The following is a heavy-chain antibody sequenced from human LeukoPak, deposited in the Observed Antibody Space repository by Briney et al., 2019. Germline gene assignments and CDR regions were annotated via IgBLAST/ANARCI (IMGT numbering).Heavy chain of an antibody. J-gene: IGHJ4*02. D-gene: IGHD3-10*01. Sequence: GGSLRLSCAASGFTFSSYGMHWVRQAPGKGLEWVAVISYDGSKKYYADSVKGRFTVSRDNSKNTLYLQMNSLRAEDTAVYYCAKLPSPMVRGVWSDYWGQGTLVTVSS. CDR3: AKLPSPMVRGVWSDY. CDR1: GFTFSSYG. CDR2: ISYDGSKK. V-gene: IGHV3-30*18.